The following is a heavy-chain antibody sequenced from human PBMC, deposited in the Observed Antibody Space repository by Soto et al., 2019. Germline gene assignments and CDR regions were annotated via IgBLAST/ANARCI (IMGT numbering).Heavy chain of an antibody. CDR3: VRVVAIPGYPDN. CDR2: IVPIVDTS. CDR1: GGTFSSYA. J-gene: IGHJ4*02. D-gene: IGHD5-12*01. Sequence: QVQLVQSGAEVRQPASSVKVSCKTSGGTFSSYAISWVRQAPGQGLEWMGGIVPIVDTSTYAQKFQGRVMITADESTSTDYMELSSLRSDDTAIYYCVRVVAIPGYPDNWGQGTLVTVSS. V-gene: IGHV1-69*12.